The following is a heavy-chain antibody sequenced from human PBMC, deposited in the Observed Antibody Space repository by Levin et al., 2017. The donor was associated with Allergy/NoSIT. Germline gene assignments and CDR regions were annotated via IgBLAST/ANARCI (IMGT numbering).Heavy chain of an antibody. Sequence: GGSLRLSCAASGFTFSDYYMSWIRQAPGKGLEWVSYISSSSSYTNYADSVKGRFTISRDNAKNSLYLQMNSLRAEDTAVYYCARDGSSSWEFDYWGQGTLVTVSS. D-gene: IGHD6-13*01. V-gene: IGHV3-11*05. CDR3: ARDGSSSWEFDY. CDR1: GFTFSDYY. J-gene: IGHJ4*02. CDR2: ISSSSSYT.